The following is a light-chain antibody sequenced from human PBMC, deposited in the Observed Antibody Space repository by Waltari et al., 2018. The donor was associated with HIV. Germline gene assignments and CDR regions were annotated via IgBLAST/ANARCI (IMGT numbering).Light chain of an antibody. Sequence: EIVLTQSPATLSLSPGERATLSCRASQSIRTELAWYQQKPGQAPRLFIYDASNRATGIPGGFSGSGSGTDFTLTISSLEPEDFAMYYCQQRNTWITFGQGTRLEI. CDR3: QQRNTWIT. CDR1: QSIRTE. CDR2: DAS. V-gene: IGKV3-11*01. J-gene: IGKJ5*01.